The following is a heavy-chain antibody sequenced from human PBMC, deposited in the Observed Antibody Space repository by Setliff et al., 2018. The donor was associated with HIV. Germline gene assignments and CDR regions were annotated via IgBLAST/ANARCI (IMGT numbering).Heavy chain of an antibody. Sequence: HPGGSLRLSCAASGFAFSSYAVHWVRQAPGKGLEWVALISHDGSSKYYGDSVKGRFTISRDNSKNTLYLQMDSLGPEDTAIYYCARAWAMQQLVPDYWGQGTLVTVSS. CDR1: GFAFSSYA. D-gene: IGHD6-6*01. J-gene: IGHJ4*02. CDR2: ISHDGSSK. V-gene: IGHV3-30*06. CDR3: ARAWAMQQLVPDY.